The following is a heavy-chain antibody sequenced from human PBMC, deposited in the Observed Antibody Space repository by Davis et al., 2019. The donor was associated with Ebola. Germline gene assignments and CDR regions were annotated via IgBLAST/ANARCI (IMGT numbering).Heavy chain of an antibody. CDR1: GFSFSTYG. Sequence: GESLKISCAASGFSFSTYGMHWVRQAPGKGLEWVAIISYDGSNKFYADSVKGRFTISRDNSKNTLYLQMNSLRVEDTAVYYCARHVNGDFWYFDLWGRGTRVTVSS. J-gene: IGHJ2*01. CDR3: ARHVNGDFWYFDL. CDR2: ISYDGSNK. D-gene: IGHD4-17*01. V-gene: IGHV3-30*03.